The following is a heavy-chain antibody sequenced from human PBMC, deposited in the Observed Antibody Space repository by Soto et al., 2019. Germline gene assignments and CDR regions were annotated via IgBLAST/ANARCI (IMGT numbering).Heavy chain of an antibody. CDR1: VYTFTSYG. CDR2: ISAYNGNT. J-gene: IGHJ4*02. D-gene: IGHD2-2*01. Sequence: ASVKVSCKASVYTFTSYGISWVRQAPGQGLEWMGWISAYNGNTNYAQKLQGRVTISRDNSKNTLYLQMNSLRAEDTAVYYCAKPYSSSTSCFAVKYYLEYWGQGTLVTVSS. CDR3: AKPYSSSTSCFAVKYYLEY. V-gene: IGHV1-18*01.